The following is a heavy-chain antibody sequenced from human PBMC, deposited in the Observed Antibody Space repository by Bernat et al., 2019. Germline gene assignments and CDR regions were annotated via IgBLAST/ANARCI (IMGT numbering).Heavy chain of an antibody. J-gene: IGHJ4*02. CDR3: AREVKTYSDFWGGYEGREVPLYYFDY. V-gene: IGHV3-21*01. D-gene: IGHD3-3*01. CDR2: ISSSSSYI. CDR1: GFTFSSYS. Sequence: EVQLVESGGGLVKPGGSLRLSCAASGFTFSSYSMNWVRQAPGKGLEWVSSISSSSSYIYYADSVKGRFTISRDNAKNSLYLQMNSPRAEDTAVYYCAREVKTYSDFWGGYEGREVPLYYFDYWGQGTLVTVSS.